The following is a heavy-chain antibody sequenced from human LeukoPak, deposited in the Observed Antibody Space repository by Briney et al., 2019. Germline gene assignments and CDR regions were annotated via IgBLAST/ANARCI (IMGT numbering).Heavy chain of an antibody. CDR3: AKGSYYDSRGSFYFDY. Sequence: GGSLRLSCAASGFTFSSYAMSWVRQAPGKGLEWVSGISGSGDNTYYADSVKGPFTISRDNSKNTLYVQVNSLGTEDTAAYYCAKGSYYDSRGSFYFDYWGQGTLVTVSS. J-gene: IGHJ4*02. V-gene: IGHV3-23*01. CDR1: GFTFSSYA. CDR2: ISGSGDNT. D-gene: IGHD3-22*01.